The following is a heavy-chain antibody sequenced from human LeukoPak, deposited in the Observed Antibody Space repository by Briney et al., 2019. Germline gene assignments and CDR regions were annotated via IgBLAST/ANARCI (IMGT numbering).Heavy chain of an antibody. Sequence: PSQTLSLTCTVSRGSISSGSYYWSWIRQPAGQGLEWVGRIYTSGSTNYNPSLKSRVTISVDTSKNQFSLKLSSVTAADTAVYYCARGPHSSSLRNWFDPWGQGTLVTVSS. CDR1: RGSISSGSYY. J-gene: IGHJ5*02. CDR3: ARGPHSSSLRNWFDP. CDR2: IYTSGST. D-gene: IGHD6-6*01. V-gene: IGHV4-61*02.